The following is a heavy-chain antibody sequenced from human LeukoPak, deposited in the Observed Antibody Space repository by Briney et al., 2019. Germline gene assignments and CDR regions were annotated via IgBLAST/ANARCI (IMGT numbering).Heavy chain of an antibody. CDR1: GYTFTSYD. J-gene: IGHJ6*02. CDR2: MNPNSGNT. V-gene: IGHV1-8*01. Sequence: ASVKVSCKASGYTFTSYDINWVRQATGQGLEWMGWMNPNSGNTGYAQKFQGRVTMTRNTSISTAYMELSSLRSEDTAVYYCARGLGGERYFDWLQYYYYGMDVWGQGTTVTVSS. CDR3: ARGLGGERYFDWLQYYYYGMDV. D-gene: IGHD3-9*01.